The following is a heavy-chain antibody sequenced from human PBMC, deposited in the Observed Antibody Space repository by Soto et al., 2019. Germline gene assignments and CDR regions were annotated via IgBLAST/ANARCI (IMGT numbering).Heavy chain of an antibody. CDR1: GVTVSSNY. D-gene: IGHD3-22*01. J-gene: IGHJ6*02. V-gene: IGHV3-53*01. Sequence: SGGSLRLACAASGVTVSSNYMSWVRQAPGKGLEWVSVIYSGGSTYYADSVKGRFSISRDNSKNTLYLQMNSLRAEDTAVYYCARDLPNYYDSSGYAYYYGMDVWGQGTTVTVSS. CDR3: ARDLPNYYDSSGYAYYYGMDV. CDR2: IYSGGST.